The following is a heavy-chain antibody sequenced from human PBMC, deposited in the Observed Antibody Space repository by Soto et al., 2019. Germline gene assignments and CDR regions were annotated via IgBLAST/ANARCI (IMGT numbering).Heavy chain of an antibody. V-gene: IGHV1-69*01. J-gene: IGHJ5*02. Sequence: QVQLVQSGAEVKKPGSSVKVSCKASGGTFSSYAISWVRQAPGQGLEWMGGIIPIFGTANYAQKFQGRVTITADESTSTAYMELSSLRSEDTAVCYCARTIFLVVPAAMDGWFDPWGQGTLVTVSS. D-gene: IGHD2-2*01. CDR1: GGTFSSYA. CDR3: ARTIFLVVPAAMDGWFDP. CDR2: IIPIFGTA.